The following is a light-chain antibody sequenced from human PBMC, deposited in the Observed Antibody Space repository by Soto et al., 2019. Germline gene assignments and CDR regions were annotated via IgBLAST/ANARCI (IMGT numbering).Light chain of an antibody. V-gene: IGKV3-20*01. CDR1: QSVISSY. CDR2: GAS. Sequence: EIVLTQSPGTLSLSPGERATLSCRASQSVISSYLAWYQQKPGQAPRLLIYGASSRATGIPDRFSGSGSGTDFTLTISRLEPEDFAVYDCQQYGSSPNTFGQGTKVEIK. CDR3: QQYGSSPNT. J-gene: IGKJ1*01.